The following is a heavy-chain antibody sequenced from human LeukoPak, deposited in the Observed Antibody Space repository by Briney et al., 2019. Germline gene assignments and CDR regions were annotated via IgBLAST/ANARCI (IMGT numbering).Heavy chain of an antibody. CDR2: ISGSGGST. CDR1: GFTFSSYA. CDR3: AKDPAVAGHPDY. D-gene: IGHD6-19*01. J-gene: IGHJ4*02. V-gene: IGHV3-23*01. Sequence: PGGSLRLSCAASGFTFSSYAMSWVRQAPGKGLEWVSAISGSGGSTYYADPVKGRFTISSDNSKNTLYLQMNSLRAEDTAVYYCAKDPAVAGHPDYWGQGTLVTVSS.